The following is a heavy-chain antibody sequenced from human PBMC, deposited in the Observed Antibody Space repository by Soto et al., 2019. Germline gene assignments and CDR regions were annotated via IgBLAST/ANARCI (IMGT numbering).Heavy chain of an antibody. CDR2: ISPGDSDA. Sequence: PGESLKISCKGSGYNFIWSWIGWVRQMPGKGLEWMGIISPGDSDARYSPAFQGHVTISADKSISTAYLQWSSLKASDTAMYYCARLQAAAGDNDLTFDYWGQGTLVTVSS. CDR1: GYNFIWSW. J-gene: IGHJ4*02. V-gene: IGHV5-51*01. D-gene: IGHD6-13*01. CDR3: ARLQAAAGDNDLTFDY.